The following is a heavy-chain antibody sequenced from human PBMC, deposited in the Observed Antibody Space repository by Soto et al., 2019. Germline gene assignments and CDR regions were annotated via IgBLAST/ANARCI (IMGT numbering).Heavy chain of an antibody. Sequence: PGGSLRLSCAASGFTFSSYAMSWVRQAPGKGLEWVSAISGSGGSTYYADSVKGRFTISRDNSKNTLYLQMNSLRAEDTAVYYCAKTSRELLLVRMRYYFDYWGQGTLVTVSS. V-gene: IGHV3-23*01. CDR2: ISGSGGST. CDR3: AKTSRELLLVRMRYYFDY. CDR1: GFTFSSYA. J-gene: IGHJ4*02. D-gene: IGHD1-26*01.